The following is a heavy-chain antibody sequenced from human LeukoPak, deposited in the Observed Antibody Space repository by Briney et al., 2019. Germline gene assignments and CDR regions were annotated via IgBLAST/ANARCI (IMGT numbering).Heavy chain of an antibody. D-gene: IGHD3-22*01. Sequence: PGGSLRLSCAASGVTFSTSWMSLVRQAPAKGLQWVANIKGDGSEKAYVDSLKGRFTISRDNAKNSVYLQMNSLRAEDTAVYYCARDPYDSGAFGAFDIWGQGTMVTVS. CDR2: IKGDGSEK. V-gene: IGHV3-7*01. CDR1: GVTFSTSW. CDR3: ARDPYDSGAFGAFDI. J-gene: IGHJ3*02.